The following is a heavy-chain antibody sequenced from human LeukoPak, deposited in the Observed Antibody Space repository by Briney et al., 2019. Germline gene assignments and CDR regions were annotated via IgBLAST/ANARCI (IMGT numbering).Heavy chain of an antibody. CDR1: GYTFTSYY. J-gene: IGHJ3*02. Sequence: ASVKASCKASGYTFTSYYMHWVRQAPGQGLEWMGIINPSGGSTSYAQKFQGRVTITRDMSTSTVYMELSSLRSEDTAVYYCARGRIPRDAFDIWGQGTMVTVSS. V-gene: IGHV1-46*01. CDR3: ARGRIPRDAFDI. CDR2: INPSGGST. D-gene: IGHD2-2*02.